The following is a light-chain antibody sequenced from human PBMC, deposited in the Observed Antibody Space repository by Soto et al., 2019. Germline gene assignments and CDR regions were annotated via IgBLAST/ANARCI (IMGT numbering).Light chain of an antibody. CDR1: SGSVSTTNY. V-gene: IGLV8-61*01. CDR3: ALYVGSDLWV. Sequence: QAVVTQEPSFSVSPGGTVTLTCGLSSGSVSTTNYPSWYQQTPGQAPRTLIYSTKTRSSGVPDRFSGSILGNRAALTITGAQADDECDYYCALYVGSDLWVFGGGTKLTVL. CDR2: STK. J-gene: IGLJ3*02.